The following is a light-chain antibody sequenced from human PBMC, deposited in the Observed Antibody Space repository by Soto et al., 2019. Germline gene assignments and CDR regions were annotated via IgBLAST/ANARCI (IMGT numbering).Light chain of an antibody. CDR1: QSVTSY. J-gene: IGKJ2*01. V-gene: IGKV3-11*01. CDR3: QQRSNWPPVYT. Sequence: EIVLTQSPATLSLSPGERATLSCRASQSVTSYLAWYQQKPGQAPRLLIFDVSNRATGIPARFSGSGSGTDFTLTISSLEPEDFAIYYCQQRSNWPPVYTFGQGNKLEIK. CDR2: DVS.